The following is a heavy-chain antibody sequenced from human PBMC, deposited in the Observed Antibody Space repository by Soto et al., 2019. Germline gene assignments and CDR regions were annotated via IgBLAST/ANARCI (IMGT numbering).Heavy chain of an antibody. J-gene: IGHJ4*02. CDR1: GFTFNSYV. D-gene: IGHD3-10*01. V-gene: IGHV3-33*01. CDR2: IWFDGSNK. Sequence: VQLVESGGGVVQPGRSLRLSCAASGFTFNSYVMHWVRQAPGKGLDWVATIWFDGSNKYYADSVKGRFTISRDNFKSTLYLQMNNLRAEDTAVYYCARDEGRCYGSGNYPIDNWGQGTLVTVSS. CDR3: ARDEGRCYGSGNYPIDN.